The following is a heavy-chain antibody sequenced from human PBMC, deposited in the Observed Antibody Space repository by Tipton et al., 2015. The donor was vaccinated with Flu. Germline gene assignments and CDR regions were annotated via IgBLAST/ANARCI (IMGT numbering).Heavy chain of an antibody. Sequence: QLVQSGAEVKPSETLSLTCAVSGYSISSGYCWGWIRQPPGKGLEWIGYIYYSGSTKYNPSLKSRVTISVDTSKNQFSLKLNSVPAADTAVYYCARLSYYDVDLKNFYFDYWGQGALVTVSS. D-gene: IGHD3-10*02. CDR2: IYYSGST. CDR1: GYSISSGYC. J-gene: IGHJ4*02. CDR3: ARLSYYDVDLKNFYFDY. V-gene: IGHV4-38-2*01.